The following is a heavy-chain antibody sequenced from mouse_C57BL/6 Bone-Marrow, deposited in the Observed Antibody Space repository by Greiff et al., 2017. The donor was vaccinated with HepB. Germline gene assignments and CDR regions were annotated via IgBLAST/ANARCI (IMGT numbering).Heavy chain of an antibody. Sequence: EVKLMESGGGLVQPGGSLKLSCAASGFTFSDYYMYWVRQTPEKRLEWVAYISNGGGSTYYPDTVKGRFTISRDNAKNTLYLQMSRLKSEDSAMYYCARPGSRYWYFDVWGTGTTVTVSS. J-gene: IGHJ1*03. CDR2: ISNGGGST. D-gene: IGHD1-1*01. CDR3: ARPGSRYWYFDV. CDR1: GFTFSDYY. V-gene: IGHV5-12*01.